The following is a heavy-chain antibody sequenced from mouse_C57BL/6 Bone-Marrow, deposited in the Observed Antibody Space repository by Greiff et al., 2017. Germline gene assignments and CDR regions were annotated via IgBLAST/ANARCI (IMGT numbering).Heavy chain of an antibody. CDR3: ARRGDYYGSSYEDAMDY. D-gene: IGHD1-1*01. Sequence: QVQLKQSGAELVRPGTSVKLSCKASGYTFTSYWMHWVKQRPGQGLEWIGVIDPSDSYTNYNQKFKGKATLTVDTSSSTAYMQLSSLTSEDSAVYYCARRGDYYGSSYEDAMDYWGQGTSVTVSS. CDR2: IDPSDSYT. CDR1: GYTFTSYW. V-gene: IGHV1-59*01. J-gene: IGHJ4*01.